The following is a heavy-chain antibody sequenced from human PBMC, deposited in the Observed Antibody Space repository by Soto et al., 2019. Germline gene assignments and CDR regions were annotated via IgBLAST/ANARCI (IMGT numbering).Heavy chain of an antibody. CDR1: GGTFSSYA. J-gene: IGHJ6*02. V-gene: IGHV1-69*12. D-gene: IGHD3-10*01. Sequence: QVQLVQSGAEVKKPGSSVKVSCKASGGTFSSYAISWVRQAPGQGLEWMGGIIPIFGTADYAQRFQGRVTITADESTSTAYMELSSLRSEDTAVYYCALHYGSGSNYYYYGMDVWGQGTTVTVSS. CDR2: IIPIFGTA. CDR3: ALHYGSGSNYYYYGMDV.